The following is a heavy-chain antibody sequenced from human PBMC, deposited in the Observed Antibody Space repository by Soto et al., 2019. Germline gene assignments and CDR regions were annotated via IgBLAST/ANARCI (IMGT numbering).Heavy chain of an antibody. V-gene: IGHV2-5*01. D-gene: IGHD3-10*01. CDR3: ARTVPSYYGSGSYYFDH. CDR2: IYWNDDQ. CDR1: GFSLSTSGVS. J-gene: IGHJ4*02. Sequence: QITLKESGPTLVKPTQTLTPTCTFSGFSLSTSGVSVGWIRQPPGKALEWLALIYWNDDQRYSPSLRSRLTLTKDTSKNQVVLTMTNMDPMDTATYYCARTVPSYYGSGSYYFDHWGQGTLVTVSP.